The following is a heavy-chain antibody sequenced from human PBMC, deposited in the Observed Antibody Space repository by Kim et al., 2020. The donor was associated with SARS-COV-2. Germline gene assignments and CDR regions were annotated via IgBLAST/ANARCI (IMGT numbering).Heavy chain of an antibody. J-gene: IGHJ5*01. CDR3: ARAASRGGGYVLRPPEWFDG. D-gene: IGHD5-12*01. V-gene: IGHV1-69*13. CDR1: GGTFSSYA. CDR2: IIPIIGTA. Sequence: SVKVSCKASGGTFSSYAISWVRQAPGQGLEWMGGIIPIIGTANYAQKFQGRVTITADESTSTAYMELSSLRSEDTAVYYCARAASRGGGYVLRPPEWFDGWGQGTLVTVSS.